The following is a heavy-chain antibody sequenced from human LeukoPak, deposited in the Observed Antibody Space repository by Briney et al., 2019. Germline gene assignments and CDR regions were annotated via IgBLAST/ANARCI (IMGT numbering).Heavy chain of an antibody. Sequence: SETLSLTCTVSGGSISSSSYYWGWIRQPPGKGLVWIGSIYYSGSTYYNPSLKSRVTISVDTSKNQFSLKLSSVTAADTAVYYCARRPLEVYSSSWFYFDYWGQGTLVTVSS. V-gene: IGHV4-39*01. CDR1: GGSISSSSYY. D-gene: IGHD6-13*01. J-gene: IGHJ4*02. CDR2: IYYSGST. CDR3: ARRPLEVYSSSWFYFDY.